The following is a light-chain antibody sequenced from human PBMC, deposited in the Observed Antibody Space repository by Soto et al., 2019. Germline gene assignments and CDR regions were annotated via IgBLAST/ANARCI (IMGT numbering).Light chain of an antibody. J-gene: IGLJ1*01. Sequence: QSALTQPASVSGSPGQSITISCTATSSDLGVYNYVSWYQQHPGKAPKLMIYEVSNRPSGVSNRFSGSKSGNTASLTISGLQAEDEADYYCTSDTSSSTYVFGTGTKVTVL. CDR1: SSDLGVYNY. V-gene: IGLV2-14*01. CDR2: EVS. CDR3: TSDTSSSTYV.